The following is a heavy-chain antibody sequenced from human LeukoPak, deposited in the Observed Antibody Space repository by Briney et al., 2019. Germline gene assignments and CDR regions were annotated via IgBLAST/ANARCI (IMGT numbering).Heavy chain of an antibody. CDR2: IRYDGSNK. CDR3: AKVSNYYDSSGYPDDAFDI. CDR1: EFTFSSYA. D-gene: IGHD3-22*01. Sequence: GGSLRLSCAASEFTFSSYAMHWVRQAPGKGLEWVAFIRYDGSNKYYADSVKGRFTISRDNSKNTLYLQMNSLRAEDTAVYYCAKVSNYYDSSGYPDDAFDIWGQGTMVTVSS. V-gene: IGHV3-30*02. J-gene: IGHJ3*02.